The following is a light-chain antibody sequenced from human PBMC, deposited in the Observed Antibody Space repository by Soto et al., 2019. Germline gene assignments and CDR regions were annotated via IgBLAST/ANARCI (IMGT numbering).Light chain of an antibody. CDR2: GAS. V-gene: IGKV3-20*01. J-gene: IGKJ1*01. CDR3: QQYGSSPRT. Sequence: EIVLTQSPGTLSLSAGDRATLSCRASQSVFSSSLAWFQQKPGQAPRLLIYGASSRATGIPDRFSGSGSGTDFTLTISSLEPEDFAVYYCQQYGSSPRTFGQGTKVEFK. CDR1: QSVFSSS.